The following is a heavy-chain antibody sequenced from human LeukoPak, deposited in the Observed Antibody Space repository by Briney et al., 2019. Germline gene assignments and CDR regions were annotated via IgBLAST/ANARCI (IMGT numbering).Heavy chain of an antibody. CDR2: ISHTGSHV. D-gene: IGHD3-10*01. Sequence: GGSLRLTCADSGFNFDTYSINWVLQAPGKRLEWVSSISHTGSHVYYADSVKGRFTISRDNSKSSLYLQLTSLRADDTAVYYCAKDPYALWFGDLSYYFDFWGHGTLVTVSS. CDR1: GFNFDTYS. J-gene: IGHJ4*01. CDR3: AKDPYALWFGDLSYYFDF. V-gene: IGHV3-21*01.